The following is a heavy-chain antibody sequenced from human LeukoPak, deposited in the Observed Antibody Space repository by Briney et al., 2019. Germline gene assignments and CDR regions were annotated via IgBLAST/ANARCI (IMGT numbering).Heavy chain of an antibody. V-gene: IGHV3-48*03. J-gene: IGHJ6*02. Sequence: GGSLRLSCAASGFSFGYYEMNWVRQAPGKGLEWVSYISTTGSTVYYADSVEGRFTMSRDNAKNLLYLQMNSLRAEDAAVYYCAKDFPHYYESSHGMDAWGQGTTVTVSS. CDR2: ISTTGSTV. D-gene: IGHD3-22*01. CDR1: GFSFGYYE. CDR3: AKDFPHYYESSHGMDA.